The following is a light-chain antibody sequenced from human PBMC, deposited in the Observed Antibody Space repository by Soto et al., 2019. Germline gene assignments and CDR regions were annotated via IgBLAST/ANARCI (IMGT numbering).Light chain of an antibody. CDR1: QSVSYW. CDR2: DAS. CDR3: QQYKSYPWT. V-gene: IGKV1-5*01. J-gene: IGKJ1*01. Sequence: EIQMTQSPSTLSASVGDRVTITCRASQSVSYWLAWYQQKPGKAPKLLVHDASTLLSGVPSRFSGSVSGTEFILTIVSLQPDDFATYYCQQYKSYPWTFGQGTKV.